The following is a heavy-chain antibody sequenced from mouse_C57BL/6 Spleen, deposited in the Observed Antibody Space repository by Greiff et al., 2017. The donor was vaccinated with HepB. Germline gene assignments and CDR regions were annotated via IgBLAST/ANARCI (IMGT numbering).Heavy chain of an antibody. CDR3: ARDTTVVATYWYFDV. J-gene: IGHJ1*03. Sequence: EVMLVESGGGLVKPGGSLKLSCAASGFTFSDYGMHWVRQAPEKGLEWVAYISSGSSTIYYADTVKGRFTISRDNAKNTLFLQMTSLRSEDTAMYYCARDTTVVATYWYFDVWGTGTTVTVSS. V-gene: IGHV5-17*01. D-gene: IGHD1-1*01. CDR1: GFTFSDYG. CDR2: ISSGSSTI.